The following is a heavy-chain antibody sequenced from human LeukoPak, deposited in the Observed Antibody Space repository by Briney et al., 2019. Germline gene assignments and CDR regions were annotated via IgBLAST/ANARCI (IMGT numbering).Heavy chain of an antibody. D-gene: IGHD3-22*01. V-gene: IGHV4-39*01. J-gene: IGHJ4*02. CDR3: ARRSVDLLYDRDY. CDR1: GGSISSSSYY. CDR2: IYYSGST. Sequence: SETLSLTCTVSGGSISSSSYYWGWIRQPPGTGLEWIGSIYYSGSTYYNPSLKSRVTISVDTSKNQFSLKLSSVTAADTAVYYCARRSVDLLYDRDYWGQGTLVTVSS.